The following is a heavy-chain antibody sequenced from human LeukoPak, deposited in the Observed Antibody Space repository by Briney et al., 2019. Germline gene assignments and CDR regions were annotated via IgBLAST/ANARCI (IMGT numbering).Heavy chain of an antibody. V-gene: IGHV1-46*01. J-gene: IGHJ4*02. CDR3: ARTSLVRDTTSYYMGPFDY. D-gene: IGHD1-26*01. CDR1: GYTFTNYY. Sequence: ASVKVSCKASGYTFTNYYMHWVRQAPGQGLEWMGIINPSGGRTAYAQRFQGRVTVTSDMSTSTVYMELSSLTSEDTAVYYCARTSLVRDTTSYYMGPFDYWGQGALDTVSS. CDR2: INPSGGRT.